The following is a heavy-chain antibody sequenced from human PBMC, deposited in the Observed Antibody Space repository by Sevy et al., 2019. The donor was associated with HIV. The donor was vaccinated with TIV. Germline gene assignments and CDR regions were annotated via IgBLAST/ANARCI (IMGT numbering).Heavy chain of an antibody. Sequence: GGSLRLSCAASGFTFSSYGMHWVRQAPGKGLEWVAVISYDGSNKYYVESVKGRFTISRDNSKNTLYLQMNSLRAEDTAVYYCAKEVTIFGVVIKAFDYWGQGTLVTVSP. CDR3: AKEVTIFGVVIKAFDY. CDR2: ISYDGSNK. CDR1: GFTFSSYG. V-gene: IGHV3-30*18. J-gene: IGHJ4*02. D-gene: IGHD3-3*01.